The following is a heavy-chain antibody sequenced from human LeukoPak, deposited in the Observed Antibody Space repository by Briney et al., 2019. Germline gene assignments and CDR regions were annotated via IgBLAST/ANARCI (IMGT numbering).Heavy chain of an antibody. V-gene: IGHV1-18*01. CDR2: ISAYNGNT. CDR3: ARARWNYYGSGSYYPGAFDI. D-gene: IGHD3-10*01. Sequence: GASVKVSCKASGYTFTSYGISWVRQAPGQGLEWMGWISAYNGNTNYAQKLQGRVTMTTDTSTSTAYMELRSLRSDDTAVYYCARARWNYYGSGSYYPGAFDIWGQGTMVTVSS. J-gene: IGHJ3*02. CDR1: GYTFTSYG.